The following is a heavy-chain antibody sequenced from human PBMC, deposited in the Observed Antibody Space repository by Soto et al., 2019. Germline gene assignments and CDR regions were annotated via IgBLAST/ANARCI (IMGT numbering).Heavy chain of an antibody. D-gene: IGHD4-17*01. Sequence: QVQLQESGPGLVKTSQTLSLTCTVSGDSINNGGYYWSWVRQYPGKGLEWIGYIYYRGNTYYNPSLKNRVKISLDTPKKQFSLKLSSVTAADTAVYYCARVSEDGDHVKPFDAWGQGTLVTVSS. CDR2: IYYRGNT. V-gene: IGHV4-31*03. CDR3: ARVSEDGDHVKPFDA. J-gene: IGHJ4*02. CDR1: GDSINNGGYY.